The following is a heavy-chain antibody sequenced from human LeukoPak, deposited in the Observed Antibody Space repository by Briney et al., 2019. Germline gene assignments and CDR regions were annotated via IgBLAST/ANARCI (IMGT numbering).Heavy chain of an antibody. Sequence: ASVKVSCKASGYTFTGYYMHWVRQAPGQGLEWMGWINPNSGGTNYAQKFQGRVTMTGDTSISTAYMELSRLRSDDTAVYYCARGPDTSGYYPFDFWGQGTLVTVSS. CDR3: ARGPDTSGYYPFDF. D-gene: IGHD3-22*01. J-gene: IGHJ4*02. V-gene: IGHV1-2*02. CDR2: INPNSGGT. CDR1: GYTFTGYY.